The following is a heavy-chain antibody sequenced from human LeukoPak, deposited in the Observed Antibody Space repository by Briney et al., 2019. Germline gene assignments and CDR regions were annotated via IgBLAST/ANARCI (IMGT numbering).Heavy chain of an antibody. V-gene: IGHV3-21*01. D-gene: IGHD3-9*01. CDR2: ISSSISDI. Sequence: PGGSLRLSCAASGFTFTSYAMSWVRQAPGKGLEWVSSISSSISDIYKADSVKGRCTISIDNANNSLYLQMNSLRAEDTAVYYCGRLYYDILTGYFPGGEGTLVTVPS. CDR1: GFTFTSYA. J-gene: IGHJ5*02. CDR3: GRLYYDILTGYFP.